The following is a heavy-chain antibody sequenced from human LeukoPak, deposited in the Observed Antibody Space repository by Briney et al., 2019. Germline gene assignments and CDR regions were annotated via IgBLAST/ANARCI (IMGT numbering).Heavy chain of an antibody. CDR3: AKEEGHCSSTSCSLDS. Sequence: GGSLRLSCVAFGFTFTGYGMHWVRQAPGKGLDWVTVISYDGSNKYYADSVKGRFTISRDISKNTLYLQMNSLRAEDTAVYYCAKEEGHCSSTSCSLDSWGQGTLVTVSS. J-gene: IGHJ4*02. CDR1: GFTFTGYG. V-gene: IGHV3-30*18. CDR2: ISYDGSNK. D-gene: IGHD2-2*01.